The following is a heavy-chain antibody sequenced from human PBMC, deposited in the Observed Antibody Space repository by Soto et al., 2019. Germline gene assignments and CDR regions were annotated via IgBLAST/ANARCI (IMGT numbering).Heavy chain of an antibody. Sequence: GGSLRLSCAASGFICSSYDMSWVRQAPGKGLEWVSAILVDGRTFYVDSVKGRFTISRDSSQNTVYLQMNSLTAGDTALYYCAKATATGGGAFDICGQGTLVTVSS. V-gene: IGHV3-23*01. CDR2: ILVDGRT. J-gene: IGHJ3*02. CDR1: GFICSSYD. CDR3: AKATATGGGAFDI. D-gene: IGHD2-8*02.